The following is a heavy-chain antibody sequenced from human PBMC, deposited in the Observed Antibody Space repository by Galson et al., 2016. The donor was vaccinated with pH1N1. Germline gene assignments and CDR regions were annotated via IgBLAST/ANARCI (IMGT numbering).Heavy chain of an antibody. CDR2: IDHVGNT. CDR3: ARPEYVDVDLKDWYFDL. V-gene: IGHV4-34*01. CDR1: GFTFSNYA. J-gene: IGHJ2*01. Sequence: LRLSCAASGFTFSNYAMSWACQPPGKGLEWIALIDHVGNTYSNPSLKSRVTTSVDTSKKHVSLKLSSVTAADTAVYYCARPEYVDVDLKDWYFDLWGRGTLVTVSS. D-gene: IGHD3-16*01.